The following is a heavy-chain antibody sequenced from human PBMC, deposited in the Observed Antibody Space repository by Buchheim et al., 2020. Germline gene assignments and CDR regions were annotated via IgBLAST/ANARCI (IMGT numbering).Heavy chain of an antibody. J-gene: IGHJ5*02. Sequence: QVQLVESGGGVVQPGRSLRLSCAASGFTFSSYGMHWVRQAPGKGLEWVAVISYDGSNKYYADSVKGRFTISRDNSKNTLYLQMNSLGAEDTAVYYCAKDGASREGNWFDPWGQGTL. CDR2: ISYDGSNK. V-gene: IGHV3-30*18. D-gene: IGHD2-2*01. CDR3: AKDGASREGNWFDP. CDR1: GFTFSSYG.